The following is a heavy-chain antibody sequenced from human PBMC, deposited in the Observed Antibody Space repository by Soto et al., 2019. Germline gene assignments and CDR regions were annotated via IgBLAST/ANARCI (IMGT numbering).Heavy chain of an antibody. Sequence: TLSLTCTVSGGSISSGGYYWSWIRQHPGKGLEWIGYIYYSGSTYYNPSLKSRVTISVDTSKNQFSLKLSSVTAADTAVYYCARVRLLGIFFDCWGQGTLVTVSS. CDR3: ARVRLLGIFFDC. J-gene: IGHJ4*02. CDR2: IYYSGST. CDR1: GGSISSGGYY. D-gene: IGHD7-27*01. V-gene: IGHV4-31*03.